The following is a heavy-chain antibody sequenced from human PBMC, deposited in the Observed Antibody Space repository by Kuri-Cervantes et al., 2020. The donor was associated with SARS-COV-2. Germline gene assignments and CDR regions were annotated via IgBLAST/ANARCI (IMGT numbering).Heavy chain of an antibody. CDR2: INHSGST. J-gene: IGHJ4*02. D-gene: IGHD5-24*01. CDR1: GGSSSGYY. Sequence: ESLKISCAVYGGSSSGYYWSWIRQPPGKGLEWIGEINHSGSTNYNPSLKSRVTISVDTSKNQFSLKLSSVTAADTAVYYCARKVEMATISHWGQETLVTVSS. V-gene: IGHV4-34*01. CDR3: ARKVEMATISH.